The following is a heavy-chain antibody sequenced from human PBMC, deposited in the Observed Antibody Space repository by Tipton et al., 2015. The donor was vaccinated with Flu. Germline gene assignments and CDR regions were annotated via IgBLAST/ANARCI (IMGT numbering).Heavy chain of an antibody. V-gene: IGHV3-33*01. CDR2: IWYDGSNK. CDR3: ARAWEYSSSWAPLGY. D-gene: IGHD6-13*01. Sequence: QVQLVQSGGGVVQPGRSLRLSCAASGFTFSSYGMHWVRQAPGKGLEWVAVIWYDGSNKYYADAVKGRFTISRDNSKNTLYLQMNSLRAEDTAVYYCARAWEYSSSWAPLGYWGQGTLDTVSS. CDR1: GFTFSSYG. J-gene: IGHJ4*02.